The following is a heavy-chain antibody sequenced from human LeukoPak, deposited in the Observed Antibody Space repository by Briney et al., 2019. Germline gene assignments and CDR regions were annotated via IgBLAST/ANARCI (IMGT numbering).Heavy chain of an antibody. V-gene: IGHV3-23*01. Sequence: ETLSLTCAVYGGSFSGYSWSWIRQPPGKGLEWVSAISGSGGSTYYADSVKGRSTISRDNSKNTLYLQMNSLRAEDTAVYYCATELATPHFDYWGQGTLVTVSS. CDR2: ISGSGGST. D-gene: IGHD5-12*01. CDR3: ATELATPHFDY. CDR1: GGSFSGYS. J-gene: IGHJ4*02.